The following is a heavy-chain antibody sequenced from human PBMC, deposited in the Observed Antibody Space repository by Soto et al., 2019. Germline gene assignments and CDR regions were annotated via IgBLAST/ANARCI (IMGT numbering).Heavy chain of an antibody. CDR3: ARTPFQASYYDFWSGFFDY. Sequence: GGSLRLSCAASGFTVSSNYMSWVRQAPGKGLEWVSVIYSGGSTYYADSVKGRFTISRDNSKNTLYLQMNSLRAEDTAVYYCARTPFQASYYDFWSGFFDYWGQGTLVTVSS. CDR1: GFTVSSNY. D-gene: IGHD3-3*01. J-gene: IGHJ4*02. V-gene: IGHV3-53*01. CDR2: IYSGGST.